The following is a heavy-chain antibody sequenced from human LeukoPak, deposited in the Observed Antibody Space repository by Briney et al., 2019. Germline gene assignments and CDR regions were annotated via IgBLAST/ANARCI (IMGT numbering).Heavy chain of an antibody. J-gene: IGHJ4*02. CDR3: ARVCQEDYGDFDY. D-gene: IGHD4-17*01. CDR2: ISSSGSTI. CDR1: GFTFSSYE. V-gene: IGHV3-48*03. Sequence: GGSLRLSCAASGFTFSSYEMNWVRQAPGKGLEWVSYISSSGSTIYYADSVKGRFTISRDNAKNSLYLQMNSLRSDDTAVYYCARVCQEDYGDFDYWGQGTLVTVSS.